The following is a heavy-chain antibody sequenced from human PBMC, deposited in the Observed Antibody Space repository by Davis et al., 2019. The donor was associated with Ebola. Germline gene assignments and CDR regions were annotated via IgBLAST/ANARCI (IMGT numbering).Heavy chain of an antibody. D-gene: IGHD3-10*01. CDR2: IYPGDSDT. J-gene: IGHJ4*02. CDR1: GYSFTNYW. V-gene: IGHV5-51*01. Sequence: GESLKISCEGSGYSFTNYWIGWVRQMPGKGLEWMGMIYPGDSDTKYSPSFEGQVTISVDRSITTAYLQWSSLKASDTATYYCARQESLYGWIDHWGQGTLVTVSS. CDR3: ARQESLYGWIDH.